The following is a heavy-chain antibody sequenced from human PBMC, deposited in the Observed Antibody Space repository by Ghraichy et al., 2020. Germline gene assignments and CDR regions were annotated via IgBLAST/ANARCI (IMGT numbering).Heavy chain of an antibody. J-gene: IGHJ4*02. CDR1: GGSISSDC. Sequence: SETLSLTCTVSGGSISSDCWSWIRQPPGKGLEWIAYVCNAGNTNYTPSLKSRVTISGETSKNQFSLNLSSVTAADTAVYYCARTTRRRRLAVAGRNLEGLYFDCWGQGTLVTVSS. CDR2: VCNAGNT. CDR3: ARTTRRRRLAVAGRNLEGLYFDC. D-gene: IGHD6-19*01. V-gene: IGHV4-59*01.